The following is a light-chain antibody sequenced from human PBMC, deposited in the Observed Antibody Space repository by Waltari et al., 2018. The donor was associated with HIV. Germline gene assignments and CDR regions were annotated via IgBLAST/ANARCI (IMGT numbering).Light chain of an antibody. Sequence: DIVLTQSPETLSVSLGERAAIHCKSGESVLSSSNNVNYFAWYQQRPGQPPTSLFSDASSRSSGVPARFTASGSRTDFTLTIDDLQADDVAVYFCQQYYSTPTFGRGTQLV. CDR1: ESVLSSSNNVNY. V-gene: IGKV4-1*01. CDR2: DAS. CDR3: QQYYSTPT. J-gene: IGKJ5*01.